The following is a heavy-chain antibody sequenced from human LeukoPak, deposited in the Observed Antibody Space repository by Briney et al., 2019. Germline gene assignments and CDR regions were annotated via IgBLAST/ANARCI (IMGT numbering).Heavy chain of an antibody. V-gene: IGHV4-39*01. D-gene: IGHD5-24*01. CDR1: GGAISSSRYY. J-gene: IGHJ4*02. CDR3: ASHTNANYRYYFDY. Sequence: SETLSLTCTVSGGAISSSRYYWGWIRQPPGKGLEWIGSIYYGGNTWYSPSLKSRVTISVDTSKNQFSLKLSSVTAADTAVYYCASHTNANYRYYFDYWGQGTLVTVSS. CDR2: IYYGGNT.